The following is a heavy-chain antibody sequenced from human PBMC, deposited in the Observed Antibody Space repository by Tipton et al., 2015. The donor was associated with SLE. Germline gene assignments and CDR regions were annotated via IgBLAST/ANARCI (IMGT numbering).Heavy chain of an antibody. CDR3: ARGSGYFDY. J-gene: IGHJ4*02. CDR1: GGPMSSYH. CDR2: IYYSGST. D-gene: IGHD1-26*01. V-gene: IGHV4-59*01. Sequence: TLSLTCTVSGGPMSSYHWSWIRQPPGKGLEWIGYIYYSGSTSYNPSLKSRVTISVDTSKNQFSLKLSSVTAADTAVYYCARGSGYFDYWGQGTLVTVSS.